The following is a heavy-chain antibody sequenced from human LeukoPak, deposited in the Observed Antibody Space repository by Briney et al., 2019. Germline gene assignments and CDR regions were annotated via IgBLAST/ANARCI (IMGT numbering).Heavy chain of an antibody. J-gene: IGHJ6*02. CDR3: ARDLALEHPKPGDIVVVPAAMPPPNYYYSMDV. Sequence: AASVKVSCKASGGTFSSYAISWVRQAPGQGLEWMGRIIPIFGIANYAQKFQGRVTITADKSTSTAYMELSSLRSEDTAVYYCARDLALEHPKPGDIVVVPAAMPPPNYYYSMDVWGQGTTVTVSS. CDR1: GGTFSSYA. D-gene: IGHD2-2*01. V-gene: IGHV1-69*04. CDR2: IIPIFGIA.